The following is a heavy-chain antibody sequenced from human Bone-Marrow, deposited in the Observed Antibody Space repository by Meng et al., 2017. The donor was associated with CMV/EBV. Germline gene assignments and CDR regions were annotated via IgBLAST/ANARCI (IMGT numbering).Heavy chain of an antibody. J-gene: IGHJ4*02. D-gene: IGHD1-26*01. CDR1: GFTFSSYA. CDR3: ARTVGAIESDY. Sequence: GGSLRLSCAASGFTFSSYAMHWVRQAPGKGLEWVAVISYDGSNKYYADSVKGRFTISRDNSKNTLYLQMNSLRAEDTAVYYCARTVGAIESDYWGQGTLVTASS. CDR2: ISYDGSNK. V-gene: IGHV3-30*04.